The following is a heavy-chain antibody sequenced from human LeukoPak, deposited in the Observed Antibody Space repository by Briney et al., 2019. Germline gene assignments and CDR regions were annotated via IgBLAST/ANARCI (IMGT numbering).Heavy chain of an antibody. D-gene: IGHD3-10*01. J-gene: IGHJ4*02. CDR2: AYYSGTT. CDR3: ARRGDYSDY. V-gene: IGHV4-4*02. Sequence: SSGTLSLTCAVSGGSISSSNWWSWVRQPPGKGLEWIGHAYYSGTTNYNPSLKSRVSISIDTSKNQFSLKVSSVTAADTAVYYCARRGDYSDYWGQGTLVTVSS. CDR1: GGSISSSNW.